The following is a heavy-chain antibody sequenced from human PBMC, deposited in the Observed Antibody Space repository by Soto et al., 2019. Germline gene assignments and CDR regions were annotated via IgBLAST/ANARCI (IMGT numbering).Heavy chain of an antibody. CDR3: ATYAEAAGGTGS. Sequence: QVQLQESGPGLVEPSQTLSLTCTVSGGSISSGYYHRSWVRQLPGKGLEWIGYIRVSGYTQYNPSLQSRLTISVDASNNQFSLRLTSVTAADTAVYYCATYAEAAGGTGSWGQGTLVTVSS. V-gene: IGHV4-31*03. CDR1: GGSISSGYYH. CDR2: IRVSGYT. J-gene: IGHJ4*02. D-gene: IGHD6-13*01.